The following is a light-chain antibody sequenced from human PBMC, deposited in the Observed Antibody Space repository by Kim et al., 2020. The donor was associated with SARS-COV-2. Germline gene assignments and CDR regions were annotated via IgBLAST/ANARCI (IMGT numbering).Light chain of an antibody. CDR3: QQYGSSPWT. Sequence: CAGERASLPGRASQCVSSSYLAWYQQKPGQAPRLLIYGASSRATGIPDRFSGSGSGTDFTLTISRLEPEDFAVYYCQQYGSSPWTFGQGTKVDIK. J-gene: IGKJ1*01. V-gene: IGKV3-20*01. CDR2: GAS. CDR1: QCVSSSY.